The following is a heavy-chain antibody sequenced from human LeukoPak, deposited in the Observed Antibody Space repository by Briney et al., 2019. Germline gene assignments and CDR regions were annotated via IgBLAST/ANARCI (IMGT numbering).Heavy chain of an antibody. CDR2: IYFTGST. Sequence: TSETLSLTCTVSGVSISSHYWSWLRQPPGKGLEWIGYIYFTGSTDYNPSLKSRVTISVDTSKTQVSLKLSSVTAADTAVYYCARSLTGYWNFDLWGRGTLVTVSA. CDR1: GVSISSHY. CDR3: ARSLTGYWNFDL. V-gene: IGHV4-59*11. D-gene: IGHD3-9*01. J-gene: IGHJ2*01.